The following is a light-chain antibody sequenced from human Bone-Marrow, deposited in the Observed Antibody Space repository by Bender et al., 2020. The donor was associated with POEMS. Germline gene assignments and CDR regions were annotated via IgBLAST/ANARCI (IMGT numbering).Light chain of an antibody. J-gene: IGLJ2*01. CDR2: ARN. V-gene: IGLV3-19*01. CDR1: SLRTYF. CDR3: SSRDSSGNLLV. Sequence: SSELTQDPAVSVALGQTVRITCQGDSLRTYFVSWYQQRAGQAPILVMYARNNRPSGIPDRFYGSSSGNTASLTITGAQAEDEADYYCSSRDSSGNLLVFGGGTKLTVL.